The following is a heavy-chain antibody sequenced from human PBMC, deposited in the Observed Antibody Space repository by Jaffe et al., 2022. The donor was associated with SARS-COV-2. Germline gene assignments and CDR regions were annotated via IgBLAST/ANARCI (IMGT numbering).Heavy chain of an antibody. D-gene: IGHD6-13*01. Sequence: QLQLQESGPGLVKPSETLSLTCTVSGGSISSSSYYWGWIRQPPGKGLEWIGSIYYSGSTYYNPSLKSRVTISVDTSKNQFSLKLSSVTAADTAVYYCARRALIAAAGHYYYYMDVWGKGTTVTVSS. V-gene: IGHV4-39*01. J-gene: IGHJ6*03. CDR3: ARRALIAAAGHYYYYMDV. CDR1: GGSISSSSYY. CDR2: IYYSGST.